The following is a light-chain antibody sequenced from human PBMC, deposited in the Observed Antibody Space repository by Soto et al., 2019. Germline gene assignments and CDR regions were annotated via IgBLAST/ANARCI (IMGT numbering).Light chain of an antibody. J-gene: IGLJ2*01. CDR3: GTWDNSLSAG. CDR2: DNG. Sequence: QSVLTQPPSVSAAPGQKVTISCSGSSSNVGSNYVSWYQQLPGTAPKLLIYDNGKRSSGIPDRFSGSQSGTSATLGITGLQTGDEADYYCGTWDNSLSAGFGGGTK. CDR1: SSNVGSNY. V-gene: IGLV1-51*01.